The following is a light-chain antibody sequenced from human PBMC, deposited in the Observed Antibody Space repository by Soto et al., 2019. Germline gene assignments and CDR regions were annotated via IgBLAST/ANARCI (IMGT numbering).Light chain of an antibody. V-gene: IGKV3-15*01. CDR2: GAS. CDR1: HNINSN. CDR3: QQCNNWPPLT. J-gene: IGKJ4*01. Sequence: EVVMTHSPATLSVSPGERATLSCRASHNINSNLAWYQQKPGQAPRLLIYGASTRATGIPARFSGSGSGTEFTLTISSLQSEDFAVYYCQQCNNWPPLTFGGGTKVEIK.